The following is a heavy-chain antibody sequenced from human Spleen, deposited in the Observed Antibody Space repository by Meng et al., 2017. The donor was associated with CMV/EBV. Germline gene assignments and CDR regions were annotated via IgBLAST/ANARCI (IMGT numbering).Heavy chain of an antibody. V-gene: IGHV1-2*02. CDR2: INPNSGGT. D-gene: IGHD2-2*01. CDR3: ARDRRSGGHDIVVVPAANRGSNWFDP. CDR1: GGTFKNYT. J-gene: IGHJ5*02. Sequence: ASVKVSCKASGGTFKNYTVSWMRQAPGQGLEWMGWINPNSGGTNYAQKFQGRVTMTRDTSISTAYMELSRLRSDDTAVYYCARDRRSGGHDIVVVPAANRGSNWFDPWGQGTLVTVSS.